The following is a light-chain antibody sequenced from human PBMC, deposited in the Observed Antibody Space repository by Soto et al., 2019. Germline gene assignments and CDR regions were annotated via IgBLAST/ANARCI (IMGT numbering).Light chain of an antibody. CDR2: GAS. CDR1: QSLSSN. Sequence: EIVMTQSPATLSVSPGERATLSCRASQSLSSNLAWYQQKPGQAPTLLIYGASTRANGIPARFSGSGSGTEFTLTISSRQSEDFAVYYCQKYNNWPPITFAQGTRLEIK. CDR3: QKYNNWPPIT. J-gene: IGKJ5*01. V-gene: IGKV3-15*01.